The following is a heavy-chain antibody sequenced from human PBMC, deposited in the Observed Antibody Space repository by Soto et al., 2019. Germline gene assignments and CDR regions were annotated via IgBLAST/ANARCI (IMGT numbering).Heavy chain of an antibody. Sequence: ASVKVSCAASGFTFSSYSMNWVRQAPGKGLEWVSSISSSSSYIYYADSVKGRFTISRDNAKNSLYLQMNSLRAEDTAVYYCARDRGYYSTWGQGTLVTVSS. V-gene: IGHV3-21*01. J-gene: IGHJ5*02. CDR3: ARDRGYYST. CDR1: GFTFSSYS. D-gene: IGHD3-22*01. CDR2: ISSSSSYI.